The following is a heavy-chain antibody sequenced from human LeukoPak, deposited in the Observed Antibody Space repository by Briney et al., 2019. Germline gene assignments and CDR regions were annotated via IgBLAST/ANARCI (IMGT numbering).Heavy chain of an antibody. D-gene: IGHD3-22*01. CDR3: ARDYYDSSGYYGLNY. Sequence: PGGSLRLSCAAPGFTFDDYAMHWVRQAPGKGLEWVSVIYSGGSTYYADSVKGRFTISRDNSKNTLYLQMNSLRAEDTAVYYCARDYYDSSGYYGLNYWGQGTLVTVSS. CDR1: GFTFDDYA. J-gene: IGHJ4*02. V-gene: IGHV3-66*01. CDR2: IYSGGST.